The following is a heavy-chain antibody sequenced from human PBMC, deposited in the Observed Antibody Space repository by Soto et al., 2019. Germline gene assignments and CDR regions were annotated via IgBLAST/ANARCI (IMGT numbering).Heavy chain of an antibody. D-gene: IGHD3-16*01. Sequence: QVQLVQSGAEVKKPGASVKVFCKASGYNFRKYYLHWVRQAPGQGLEWVGIINPSGGQTNYAQKFQGRVTMTRDASTNTVYMEMSSLRFEDTAVYYCARDYVWESEDYFDSWGQGTQVTVSS. CDR2: INPSGGQT. J-gene: IGHJ4*02. CDR3: ARDYVWESEDYFDS. CDR1: GYNFRKYY. V-gene: IGHV1-46*01.